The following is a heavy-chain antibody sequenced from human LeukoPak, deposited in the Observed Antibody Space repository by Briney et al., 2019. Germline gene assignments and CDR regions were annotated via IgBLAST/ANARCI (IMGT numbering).Heavy chain of an antibody. CDR3: ASDIVVVPAAQPSGYYYYMDV. J-gene: IGHJ6*03. CDR2: IIPIFGTA. CDR1: GGTFSSYA. D-gene: IGHD2-2*01. Sequence: SVKVSCKASGGTFSSYAISWVRQAPGQGLEWMGGIIPIFGTANYAQKFQGRVTITTDESTSTAYMELSSLRSEDTAVYYCASDIVVVPAAQPSGYYYYMDVWGKGTTVTVS. V-gene: IGHV1-69*05.